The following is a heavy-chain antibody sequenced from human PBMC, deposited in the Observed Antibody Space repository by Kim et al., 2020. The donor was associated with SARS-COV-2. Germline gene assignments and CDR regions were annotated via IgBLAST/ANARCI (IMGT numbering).Heavy chain of an antibody. V-gene: IGHV3-11*01. J-gene: IGHJ5*02. Sequence: SVKGPFTISGDNAKTSLYLKMNSLRAEDTAVYYCARDPGYSGYDSNWFDPWGQGTLVTVSS. D-gene: IGHD5-12*01. CDR3: ARDPGYSGYDSNWFDP.